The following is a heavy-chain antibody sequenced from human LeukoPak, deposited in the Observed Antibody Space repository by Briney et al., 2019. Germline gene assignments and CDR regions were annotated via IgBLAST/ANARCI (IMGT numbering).Heavy chain of an antibody. CDR3: AKGNGYSYGRYYFDY. CDR1: GFTFSSYA. CDR2: ITASGGNT. J-gene: IGHJ4*02. V-gene: IGHV3-23*01. D-gene: IGHD5-18*01. Sequence: GGSLRLSCAASGFTFSSYAMGWVRQALGKGLEWVSAITASGGNTYYADSVKGRFTISRDNSKNTLYLQVNSLRAEDTAVYYCAKGNGYSYGRYYFDYWGQGTLVTVSS.